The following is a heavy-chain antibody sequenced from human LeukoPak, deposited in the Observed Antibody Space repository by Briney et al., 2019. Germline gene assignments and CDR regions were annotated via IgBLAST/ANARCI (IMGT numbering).Heavy chain of an antibody. V-gene: IGHV4-34*01. CDR1: GGSFSGCY. J-gene: IGHJ4*02. D-gene: IGHD3-10*01. CDR2: INDSGTT. Sequence: SETLSLTCAVYGGSFSGCYWSWIRQPPGKGLEWTGEINDSGTTNYNPSLKSRVTISEDTFRNQFSLKLSSVTAADTAVYYCARSGRYQIYWGRGTLVTVSS. CDR3: ARSGRYQIY.